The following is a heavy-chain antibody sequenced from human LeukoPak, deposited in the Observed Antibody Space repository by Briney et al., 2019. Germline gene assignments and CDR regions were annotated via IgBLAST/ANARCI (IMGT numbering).Heavy chain of an antibody. Sequence: QPGGSLRLSCAASGFTFSSYGMNWVRQAPGKGLEWASYISSSGSTIYYADSVKGRFTISRDNAKNSLYLQMNSLRAEDTAVYYCAELGITMIGGVWGKGTTVTISS. V-gene: IGHV3-48*04. CDR1: GFTFSSYG. D-gene: IGHD3-10*02. J-gene: IGHJ6*04. CDR3: AELGITMIGGV. CDR2: ISSSGSTI.